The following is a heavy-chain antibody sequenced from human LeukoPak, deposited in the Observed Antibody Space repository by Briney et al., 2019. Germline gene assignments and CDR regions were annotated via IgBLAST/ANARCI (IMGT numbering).Heavy chain of an antibody. Sequence: GGSLRLSCAASGFTFSSYVMSWVRQAPGKGLEWVSAISGTGRTTYYTDSVKGRFTISRDNSKSTIYLQMNSLRAEDTAVYYCAKDLTTVTPRNGMDVWGQGTTVTVSS. CDR1: GFTFSSYV. J-gene: IGHJ6*02. CDR2: ISGTGRTT. V-gene: IGHV3-23*01. CDR3: AKDLTTVTPRNGMDV. D-gene: IGHD4-17*01.